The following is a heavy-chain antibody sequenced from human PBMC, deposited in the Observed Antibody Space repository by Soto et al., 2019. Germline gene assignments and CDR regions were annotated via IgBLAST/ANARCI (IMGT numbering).Heavy chain of an antibody. Sequence: EVQLVESGGGLVKPGGSLRLSCTASGLIFSNYGMNWVRQAAGKRPEWVSSISSGGEYIDYADSVKGRLTISRDNANNIPYLQLTSLGVEDTAVYYCATDGAAGAGMGVWGQGTTVTVSS. CDR2: ISSGGEYI. V-gene: IGHV3-21*06. D-gene: IGHD6-13*01. CDR3: ATDGAAGAGMGV. J-gene: IGHJ6*02. CDR1: GLIFSNYG.